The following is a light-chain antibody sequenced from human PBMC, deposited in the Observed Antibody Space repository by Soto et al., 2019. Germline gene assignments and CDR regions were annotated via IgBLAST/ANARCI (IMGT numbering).Light chain of an antibody. CDR2: LNSDGSH. J-gene: IGLJ3*02. CDR3: QTWGTGIPV. Sequence: QPVLTQPPSASASLGASVKLTCTLTSGHSTYAIAWHQQQPEKGPRYLMNLNSDGSHSKGDGIPDRFSGSSSGAERYLTISRLQSEDEADYYCQTWGTGIPVFGGGTKLTVL. V-gene: IGLV4-69*01. CDR1: SGHSTYA.